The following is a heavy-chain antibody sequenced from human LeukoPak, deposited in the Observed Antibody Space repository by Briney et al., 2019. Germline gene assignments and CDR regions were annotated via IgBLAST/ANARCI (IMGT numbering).Heavy chain of an antibody. CDR2: ISSNGDST. J-gene: IGHJ6*04. Sequence: GGSLRLSCAASGFTFSSYEMHWVRQAPGKGLEYVSAISSNGDSTYYANFVKGRFIISRDNSKNTLYLQIGSLRPEDMAVYYCARDRPGDVWGEGTTVTVSS. V-gene: IGHV3-64*01. CDR1: GFTFSSYE. CDR3: ARDRPGDV.